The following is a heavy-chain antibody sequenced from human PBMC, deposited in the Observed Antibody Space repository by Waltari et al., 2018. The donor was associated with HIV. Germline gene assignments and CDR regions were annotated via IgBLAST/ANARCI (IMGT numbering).Heavy chain of an antibody. V-gene: IGHV3-15*01. CDR3: TTCGDLYAFDI. J-gene: IGHJ3*02. CDR1: GVTFINAW. Sequence: EVNLVESGGGLVKPGGSLRLSCTASGVTFINAWMNWVRQAPGKGLEWVGRNKSTPVDGTTHYAAPVKGRLTNSRADAKTTLYLLMNSLRTEDTAVYYCTTCGDLYAFDIWGQGTLVTVSS. CDR2: NKSTPVDGTT. D-gene: IGHD2-21*02.